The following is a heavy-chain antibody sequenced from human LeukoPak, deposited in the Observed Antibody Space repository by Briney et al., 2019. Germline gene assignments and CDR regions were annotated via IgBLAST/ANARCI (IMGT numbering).Heavy chain of an antibody. V-gene: IGHV3-23*01. Sequence: GGSLRLSCAASGFTFSSYAMSWVRQAPGKGLEWVSAISGSGGSTYYADFVNGRFTISRDNSKNTLYLQMNSLRAEDTAVYYCAKGLRLGYYFDYWGQGTLVTVSS. CDR2: ISGSGGST. D-gene: IGHD3-3*01. CDR3: AKGLRLGYYFDY. J-gene: IGHJ4*02. CDR1: GFTFSSYA.